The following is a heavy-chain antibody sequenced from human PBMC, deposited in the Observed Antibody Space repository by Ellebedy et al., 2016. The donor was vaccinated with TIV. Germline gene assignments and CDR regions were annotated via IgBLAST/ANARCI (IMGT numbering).Heavy chain of an antibody. V-gene: IGHV3-53*01. CDR2: ISSGGST. CDR3: ARKTDTTGSGDY. J-gene: IGHJ4*02. D-gene: IGHD1-1*01. Sequence: PGGSLRLSCAASGFSVSHNFMTWVRQAPGKGLEWVSLISSGGSTSYADSVKGRFTISRDNSRNTLYLQMNSLRAEDTAVYYCARKTDTTGSGDYWGQGTLVTVSS. CDR1: GFSVSHNF.